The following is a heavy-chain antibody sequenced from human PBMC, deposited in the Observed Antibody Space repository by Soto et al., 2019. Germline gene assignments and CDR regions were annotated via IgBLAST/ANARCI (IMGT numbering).Heavy chain of an antibody. D-gene: IGHD2-2*02. J-gene: IGHJ6*02. CDR1: GFTFSSYA. V-gene: IGHV3-23*01. Sequence: GGSLRLSCAASGFTFSSYAMSWVRQAPGKGLEWVSAISGSGGSTYYADSVKGRFTISRDNSKNTLYLQMNSLRAEDTAVYYCAIGGVIAAAIPDYYYYCMDVWGQGTTVTVSS. CDR2: ISGSGGST. CDR3: AIGGVIAAAIPDYYYYCMDV.